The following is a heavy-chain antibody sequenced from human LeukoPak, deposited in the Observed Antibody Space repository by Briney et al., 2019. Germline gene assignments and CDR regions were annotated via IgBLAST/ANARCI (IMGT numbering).Heavy chain of an antibody. V-gene: IGHV3-23*01. CDR1: GFAFSVYA. CDR3: AKPISGGLAVTADYFHP. CDR2: INADSGTT. D-gene: IGHD6-19*01. Sequence: EGSLRLSCSASGFAFSVYAMSWLRQPPGKGLEWVSTINADSGTTSYAASVRGPFTISRDNSKNTLYLQLNTLRADDTATYYCAKPISGGLAVTADYFHPWGQGTLVVVSA. J-gene: IGHJ5*01.